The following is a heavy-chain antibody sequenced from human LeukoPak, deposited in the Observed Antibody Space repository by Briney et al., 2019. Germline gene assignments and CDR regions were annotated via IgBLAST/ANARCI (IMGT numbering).Heavy chain of an antibody. V-gene: IGHV3-23*01. CDR3: ARDSSYYDTSDYFDY. D-gene: IGHD3-22*01. CDR2: ISGSGDST. J-gene: IGHJ4*02. Sequence: GGSLRLSCAASGFTFSSYAMNWARQAPGKGLEWVSGISGSGDSTYYADSVKGRFTISRDNSKNTLYLQMNSLRAEDTAVYYCARDSSYYDTSDYFDYWGQGTLVTVSS. CDR1: GFTFSSYA.